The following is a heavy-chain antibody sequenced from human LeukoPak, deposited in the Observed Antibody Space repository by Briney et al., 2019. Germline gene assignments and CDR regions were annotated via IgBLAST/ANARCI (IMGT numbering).Heavy chain of an antibody. CDR2: ISSSSSYI. CDR3: ARLSGGYSYGL. V-gene: IGHV3-21*01. CDR1: GFTFSSYS. D-gene: IGHD5-18*01. Sequence: AGVSLRLSCSASGFTFSSYSMNWVRQAPGNGLEWFSSISSSSSYIYYADSVKGPFTISRDNAKNSLYLQMNSLRAEDTAVYYCARLSGGYSYGLWGQGTLVTVSS. J-gene: IGHJ4*02.